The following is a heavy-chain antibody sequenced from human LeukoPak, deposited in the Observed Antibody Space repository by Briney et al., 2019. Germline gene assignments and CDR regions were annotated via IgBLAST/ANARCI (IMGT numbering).Heavy chain of an antibody. D-gene: IGHD3-16*01. J-gene: IGHJ4*02. CDR3: ARGPWLSLGGVDY. Sequence: SETLSLTCAVYGGSFSGYYWSWIRQPPGKGLEWIGEINHSGSTNYNPSLKSRVTISVDTSKNQFSQKLSSVTAADTAVYYCARGPWLSLGGVDYWGQGTLVTVSS. V-gene: IGHV4-34*01. CDR2: INHSGST. CDR1: GGSFSGYY.